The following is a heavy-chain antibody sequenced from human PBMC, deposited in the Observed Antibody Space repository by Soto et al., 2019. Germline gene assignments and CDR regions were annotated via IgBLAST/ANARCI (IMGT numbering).Heavy chain of an antibody. V-gene: IGHV4-59*08. D-gene: IGHD4-17*01. J-gene: IGHJ4*02. Sequence: SETLSLTCTVSGDSISSYYWSWIRQPPGKGLEWIGYIHYSGSTNYNPSLKSRVTISVDTSKNQFSLRLSSVTAADTAVYYCARHEPLHGDYDYWGQGTLVTVSS. CDR2: IHYSGST. CDR3: ARHEPLHGDYDY. CDR1: GDSISSYY.